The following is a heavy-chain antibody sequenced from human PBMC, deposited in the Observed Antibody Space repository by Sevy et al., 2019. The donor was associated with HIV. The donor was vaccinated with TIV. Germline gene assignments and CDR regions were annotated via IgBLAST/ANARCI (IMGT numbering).Heavy chain of an antibody. D-gene: IGHD1-26*01. J-gene: IGHJ4*02. V-gene: IGHV3-74*01. CDR3: AREVGRGHDY. CDR2: ISFDGSTT. CDR1: GFSFRNYW. Sequence: GGSLRLSCAASGFSFRNYWMHWVRQAPGKGLVWVSRISFDGSTTTYADSVKGRFTISRDNAKNTLYLQMNSLRAEETAVYYCAREVGRGHDYWGQGTLVTVSS.